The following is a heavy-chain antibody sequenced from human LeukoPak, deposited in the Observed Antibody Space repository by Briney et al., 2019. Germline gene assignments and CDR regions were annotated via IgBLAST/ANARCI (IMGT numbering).Heavy chain of an antibody. Sequence: PSETLSLTCTVSGGSISSGGYYWSWIRQPPGKGLEWIGYIYSSGTTNYNPSLKSRVTISVDTSKSQFSLKLSSVTAADTAVYYCARDEVRRDWYFDLWGRGTLVTVSS. J-gene: IGHJ2*01. V-gene: IGHV4-61*08. CDR2: IYSSGTT. D-gene: IGHD1-1*01. CDR1: GGSISSGGYY. CDR3: ARDEVRRDWYFDL.